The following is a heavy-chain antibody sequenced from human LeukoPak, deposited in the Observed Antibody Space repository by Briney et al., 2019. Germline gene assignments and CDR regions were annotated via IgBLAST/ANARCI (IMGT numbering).Heavy chain of an antibody. CDR2: MNPNSGNT. D-gene: IGHD3-10*01. CDR1: GYTFTSYD. CDR3: ARARALLWFGESSTGGFDP. Sequence: ASVKVSCKASGYTFTSYDINWVRQATGQGLEWMGWMNPNSGNTGYAQKFQGRVTMTRNTSISTAYMELSSLRSEDTAVYYCARARALLWFGESSTGGFDPWGQGNLVTVSS. V-gene: IGHV1-8*01. J-gene: IGHJ5*02.